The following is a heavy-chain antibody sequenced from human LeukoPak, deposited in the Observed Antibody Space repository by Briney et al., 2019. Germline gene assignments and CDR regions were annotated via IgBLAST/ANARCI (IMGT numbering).Heavy chain of an antibody. CDR3: AKEPHCSGGSCYSPVDY. CDR1: GFTCSSYG. J-gene: IGHJ4*02. CDR2: ISYDGSNK. Sequence: GGSLRLSCAVSGFTCSSYGMQWVRQAPGKELEWVAVISYDGSNKYYADSVKGRFTISRDNSKNTLYLQMNSLRAEDTAVYYCAKEPHCSGGSCYSPVDYWGQGTLVTVSS. D-gene: IGHD2-15*01. V-gene: IGHV3-30*18.